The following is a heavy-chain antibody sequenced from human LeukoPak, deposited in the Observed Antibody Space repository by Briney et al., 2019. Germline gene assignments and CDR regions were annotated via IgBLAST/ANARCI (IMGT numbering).Heavy chain of an antibody. D-gene: IGHD4-23*01. Sequence: SETLSLTCAISGASIASGSYHWDWIRQPAGSRPEYIGRISAGGRTNYNPSLKSRLTISMDTSKNHVSLRLSSVAAADTAVYYCTRGGHDYGGSFDTWGQGILVTVSS. CDR1: GASIASGSYH. CDR3: TRGGHDYGGSFDT. J-gene: IGHJ5*02. V-gene: IGHV4-61*02. CDR2: ISAGGRT.